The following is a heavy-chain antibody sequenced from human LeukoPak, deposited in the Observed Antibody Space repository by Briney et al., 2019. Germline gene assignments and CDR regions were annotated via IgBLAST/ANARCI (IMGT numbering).Heavy chain of an antibody. CDR2: IKQDGSEK. J-gene: IGHJ4*02. CDR1: GFTFSSYW. Sequence: GGPLRLSCAASGFTFSSYWMSWVRQAPGKGLEWVANIKQDGSEKYYVDSVKGRFTISRDNSKNTLYLQMNSLRAEDTAVYYCAKEGGSYYPFDYWGQGTLVTVSS. CDR3: AKEGGSYYPFDY. D-gene: IGHD1-26*01. V-gene: IGHV3-7*01.